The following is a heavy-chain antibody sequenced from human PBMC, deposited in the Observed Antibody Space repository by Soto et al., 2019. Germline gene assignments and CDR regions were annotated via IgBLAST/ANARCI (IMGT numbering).Heavy chain of an antibody. CDR2: ISYDGSNK. Sequence: GSLRLSCAASGFTFSSYGMHWVRQAPGKGLEWVAVISYDGSNKYYADSVKGRFTISRDNSKNTLYLQMNSLRAEDTAVYYCAKGFYYGSGSRYYYYGMDVWGQGTTVTVSS. D-gene: IGHD3-10*01. CDR3: AKGFYYGSGSRYYYYGMDV. J-gene: IGHJ6*02. V-gene: IGHV3-30*18. CDR1: GFTFSSYG.